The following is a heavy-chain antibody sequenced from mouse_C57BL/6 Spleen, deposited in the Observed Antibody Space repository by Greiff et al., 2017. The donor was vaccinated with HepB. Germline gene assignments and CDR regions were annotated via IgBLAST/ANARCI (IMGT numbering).Heavy chain of an antibody. V-gene: IGHV3-6*01. Sequence: EVKLQESGPGLVKPSQSLSLTCSVTGYSITSGYYWNWIRQFPGNKLEWMGYISYDGSNNYNPSLKNRISITRDTSKNQFFLKLNSVTTEDTATYYCAREELRGYFDYWGQGTTLTVSS. J-gene: IGHJ2*01. D-gene: IGHD2-4*01. CDR2: ISYDGSN. CDR3: AREELRGYFDY. CDR1: GYSITSGYY.